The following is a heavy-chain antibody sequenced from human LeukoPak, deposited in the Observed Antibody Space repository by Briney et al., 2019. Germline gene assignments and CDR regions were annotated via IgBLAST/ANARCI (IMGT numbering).Heavy chain of an antibody. CDR1: GGSISSYY. V-gene: IGHV4-59*12. CDR3: ARDRHSSSWYTRYYYYYMDV. J-gene: IGHJ6*03. Sequence: SETLSLTCTVSGGSISSYYWSWIRQPPGKGLEWIGYIYYSGSTNYNPSLKSRVTISVDTSKNQFSLKLSSVTAADTAVYYCARDRHSSSWYTRYYYYYMDVWGKGTTVTISS. CDR2: IYYSGST. D-gene: IGHD6-13*01.